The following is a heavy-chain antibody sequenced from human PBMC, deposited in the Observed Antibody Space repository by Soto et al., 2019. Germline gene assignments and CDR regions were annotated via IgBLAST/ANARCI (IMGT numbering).Heavy chain of an antibody. Sequence: ASVKVSCKVSGFTLIESSMHWVRQAPGKGLEWLGGFEPEDGKTIYAQKFQGRVTMTEDTSTDTAYMELSSLRSEDTAVYYCTTVNLSGAMDVWGKGITVTVSS. CDR1: GFTLIESS. V-gene: IGHV1-24*01. CDR3: TTVNLSGAMDV. CDR2: FEPEDGKT. D-gene: IGHD3-10*01. J-gene: IGHJ6*03.